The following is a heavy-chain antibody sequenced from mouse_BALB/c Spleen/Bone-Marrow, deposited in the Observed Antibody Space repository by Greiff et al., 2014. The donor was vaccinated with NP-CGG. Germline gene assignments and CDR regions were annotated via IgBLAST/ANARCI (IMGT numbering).Heavy chain of an antibody. V-gene: IGHV2-6*02. J-gene: IGHJ4*01. Sequence: QVQLQQSGPGLVAPSQSLSITCTVSGFSLTSYGVHWVRKPPGKGLEWLGGIWSDGSTTYYSALKSRLIISKDTSKSQVFLKMNSLQTDDTAMYYCARSLRAYAMDYWGQGTSVTVSS. D-gene: IGHD1-2*01. CDR1: GFSLTSYG. CDR3: ARSLRAYAMDY. CDR2: IWSDGST.